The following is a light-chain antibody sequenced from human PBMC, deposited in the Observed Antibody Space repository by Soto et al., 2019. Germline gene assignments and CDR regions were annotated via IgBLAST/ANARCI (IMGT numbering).Light chain of an antibody. V-gene: IGKV1-9*01. J-gene: IGKJ5*01. Sequence: DIHLTQSPSFLSASVGYRVTITCRASQGISSNLAWYQQKPGKAPKLLIYAASTLQSGVPSRFSGSGSGTEFTLTISSLQPEDFETYYCQQFNSYPITFGQGTRLEIK. CDR2: AAS. CDR3: QQFNSYPIT. CDR1: QGISSN.